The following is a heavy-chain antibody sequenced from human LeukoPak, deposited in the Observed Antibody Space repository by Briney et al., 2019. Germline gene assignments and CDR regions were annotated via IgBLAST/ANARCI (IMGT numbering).Heavy chain of an antibody. D-gene: IGHD4-17*01. Sequence: SVKVSCKASGGTFSSYAISWVRQAPGQGLEWMGRIIPIFGTANYAQKFQGRVTITTDESTSTAYMELSSLRSEDTAVYYCAREWVIDYGDYDVYQYFDYWGRGTLVTVSS. CDR2: IIPIFGTA. J-gene: IGHJ4*02. CDR1: GGTFSSYA. V-gene: IGHV1-69*05. CDR3: AREWVIDYGDYDVYQYFDY.